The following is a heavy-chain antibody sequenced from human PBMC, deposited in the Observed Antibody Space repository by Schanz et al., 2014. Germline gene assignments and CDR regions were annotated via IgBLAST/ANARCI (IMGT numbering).Heavy chain of an antibody. V-gene: IGHV3-30-3*01. CDR3: AKDHPSSGWPAFDF. CDR2: ISHDGNNK. J-gene: IGHJ4*02. D-gene: IGHD6-19*01. Sequence: QAQLVESGGGVVQPGRSLRLSCAASGFAFRSYAMHWVRQAPGKGLEWGALISHDGNNKHYVDSVEGRFTISRDNSKNTQYLQMNSLGADDSASYYGAKDHPSSGWPAFDFWGQGTQVTVSS. CDR1: GFAFRSYA.